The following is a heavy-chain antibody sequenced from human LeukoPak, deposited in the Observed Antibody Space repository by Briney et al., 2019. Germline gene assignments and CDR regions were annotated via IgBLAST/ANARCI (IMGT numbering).Heavy chain of an antibody. J-gene: IGHJ5*02. CDR1: GGSISSSTYY. V-gene: IGHV4-39*07. Sequence: SETLSLTCTVSGGSISSSTYYWGWIRQPPGKGLEWFGSIYYSGSTYYNPSLKSRVTISVDTSKNQFSLKLSSVTAADTAVYYCARDRASIAVAGPGGWFDPWGQGTLVTVSS. D-gene: IGHD6-19*01. CDR2: IYYSGST. CDR3: ARDRASIAVAGPGGWFDP.